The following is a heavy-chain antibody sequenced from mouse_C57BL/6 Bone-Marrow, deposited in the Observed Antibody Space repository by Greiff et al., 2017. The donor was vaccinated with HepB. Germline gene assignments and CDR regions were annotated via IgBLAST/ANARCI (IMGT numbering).Heavy chain of an antibody. Sequence: VKLQQPGAELVRPGTSVKLSCKASGYTFTSYWMHWVKQRPGQGLEWIGVIDPSDSYTNYNQKFKGKATLTVDTSSSTAYMQLSSLTSEDSAVYYCAKSPWYFDVWGTGTTVTVSS. CDR2: IDPSDSYT. V-gene: IGHV1-59*01. J-gene: IGHJ1*03. CDR3: AKSPWYFDV. CDR1: GYTFTSYW.